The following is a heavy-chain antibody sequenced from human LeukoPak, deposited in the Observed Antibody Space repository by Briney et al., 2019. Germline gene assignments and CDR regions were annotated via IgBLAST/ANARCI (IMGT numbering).Heavy chain of an antibody. CDR1: GGSLSGYC. J-gene: IGHJ4*02. CDR3: VRGNWNYGSRS. V-gene: IGHV4-34*01. D-gene: IGHD1-7*01. Sequence: SETLSLTCADYGGSLSGYCWIWIRQPPGKGLEWIGEINHIGRTNYNPSLKSRITMSVDKSKNQFSLKLTSMTAADTAIYYCVRGNWNYGSRSWGQGTLVTVSS. CDR2: INHIGRT.